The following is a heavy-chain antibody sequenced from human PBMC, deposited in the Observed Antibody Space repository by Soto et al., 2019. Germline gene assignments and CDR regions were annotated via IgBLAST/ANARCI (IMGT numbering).Heavy chain of an antibody. J-gene: IGHJ4*02. CDR3: EKSGPTNFFAH. V-gene: IGHV3-23*01. CDR2: ISENGRFT. Sequence: GGSLRLSCAASGFTFSTYTMNWVRQAPGKGLEWVSGISENGRFTYYADSVKGRFTISRDDSKKMMFLQMSSLRAGDTAVYYCEKSGPTNFFAHWGQGPLVTVSS. CDR1: GFTFSTYT. D-gene: IGHD1-26*01.